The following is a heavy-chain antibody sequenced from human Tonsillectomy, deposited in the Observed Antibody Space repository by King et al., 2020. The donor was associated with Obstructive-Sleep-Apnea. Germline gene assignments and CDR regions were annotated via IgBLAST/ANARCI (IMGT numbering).Heavy chain of an antibody. CDR2: ITWNSGSL. D-gene: IGHD1-26*01. J-gene: IGHJ6*02. Sequence: VQLVESGGALVQPGRSLRLSCVASGFTFDEYAMYWVRQAPGKGLELVAGITWNSGSLGYADSVKGRFTISRDNARESLYLQMDSLSAEDTALYYCPKDVVTKWAGGYGMDVWGQGTTVTV. V-gene: IGHV3-9*01. CDR1: GFTFDEYA. CDR3: PKDVVTKWAGGYGMDV.